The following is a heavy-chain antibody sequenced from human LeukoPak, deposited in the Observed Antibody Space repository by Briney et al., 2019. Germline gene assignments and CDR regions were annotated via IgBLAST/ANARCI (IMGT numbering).Heavy chain of an antibody. V-gene: IGHV3-30*18. J-gene: IGHJ4*02. CDR1: GFTFSSYG. Sequence: GGSLRLSCAASGFTFSSYGMHWVRQAPGKGLEWVAVISYDGSNKYYADSVKGRFTISRDNSKNTLYLQMNSLRAEDTAVYYCAKDRFQIYGSGSYYSTPFDYWGQGTLDTVSS. CDR2: ISYDGSNK. CDR3: AKDRFQIYGSGSYYSTPFDY. D-gene: IGHD3-10*01.